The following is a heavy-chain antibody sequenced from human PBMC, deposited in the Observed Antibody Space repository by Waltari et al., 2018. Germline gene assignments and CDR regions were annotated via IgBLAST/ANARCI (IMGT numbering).Heavy chain of an antibody. CDR1: GYSFTSYW. D-gene: IGHD3-3*01. CDR2: IYPGDSDT. J-gene: IGHJ3*02. V-gene: IGHV5-51*01. Sequence: EVQLVQSGAEVKKPGESLKISCKGSGYSFTSYWIGWVRQMPGKGLEWMGIIYPGDSDTRYSPSFQGQVTISADKSISTAYLQWSSLKASDTAMYYCARDGNDFWSGQDAFDIWGQGTMVTVSS. CDR3: ARDGNDFWSGQDAFDI.